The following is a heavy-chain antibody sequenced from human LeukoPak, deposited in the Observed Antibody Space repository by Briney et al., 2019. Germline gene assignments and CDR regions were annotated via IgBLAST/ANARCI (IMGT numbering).Heavy chain of an antibody. D-gene: IGHD4-23*01. V-gene: IGHV3-23*01. CDR2: ISGSGGNT. CDR3: AKLVTHFAY. Sequence: GGSLRLSCAASGFTFSSYAMRWVRQAPGKGLEWVSSISGSGGNTYYANYVKGRFTISRDNSKNTLYMQMNSLRAEDTAVYYCAKLVTHFAYWGQGTLVTVSS. J-gene: IGHJ4*02. CDR1: GFTFSSYA.